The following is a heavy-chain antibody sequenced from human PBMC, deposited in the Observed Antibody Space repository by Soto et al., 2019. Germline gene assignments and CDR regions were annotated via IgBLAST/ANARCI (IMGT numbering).Heavy chain of an antibody. CDR1: ELRFSGYD. V-gene: IGHV3-23*01. CDR3: ATMVFGLIYYGLDV. CDR2: ISGSVGAT. D-gene: IGHD3-3*01. Sequence: GGSLRLSCAASELRFSGYDMSWVRQAPGKGLEWVSGISGSVGATYYADSVKGRFAISRDKSKNTLYLQMNGLRAEDTAVCYCATMVFGLIYYGLDVWGQGTTVTVSS. J-gene: IGHJ6*02.